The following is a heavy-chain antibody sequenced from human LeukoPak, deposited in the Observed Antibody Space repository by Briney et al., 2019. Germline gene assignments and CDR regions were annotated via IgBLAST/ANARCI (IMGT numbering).Heavy chain of an antibody. CDR1: GFTFSNYH. V-gene: IGHV3-13*01. CDR2: IGTAGDI. Sequence: GGSLRLSCAASGFTFSNYHMHWVRQATGKGLEWVSGIGTAGDIYYPGSVKGRFTISRENAKNSLYLQMNSLRAGDTAVYYCARAPAGVTDFDYWGQGTLVTVSS. CDR3: ARAPAGVTDFDY. D-gene: IGHD5-18*01. J-gene: IGHJ4*02.